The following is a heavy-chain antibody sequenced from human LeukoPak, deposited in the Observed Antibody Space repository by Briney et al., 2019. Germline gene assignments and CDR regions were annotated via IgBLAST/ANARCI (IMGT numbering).Heavy chain of an antibody. D-gene: IGHD6-13*01. J-gene: IGHJ6*03. V-gene: IGHV3-23*01. CDR3: TRHSSSWKRYYYYYMDV. Sequence: GGSLRLSCAASGFTFSSYAMSWVRQAPGKGLEWVSTFSGSGGSTHYADSVKGRFTISRDNSKNTLYLQMNSLRAEDTAVYYCTRHSSSWKRYYYYYMDVWGKGTTVTISS. CDR2: FSGSGGST. CDR1: GFTFSSYA.